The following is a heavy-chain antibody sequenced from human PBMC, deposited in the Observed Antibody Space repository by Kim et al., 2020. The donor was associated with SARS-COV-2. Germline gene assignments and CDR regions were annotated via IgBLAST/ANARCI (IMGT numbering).Heavy chain of an antibody. V-gene: IGHV3-33*01. D-gene: IGHD2-2*01. CDR3: ARDATARYCSCTSCMGWFDP. CDR2: IWYDGSNK. J-gene: IGHJ5*02. CDR1: GFTFSSYG. Sequence: GGSLRLSCVASGFTFSSYGMHWVRQAPGKGLEWVAVIWYDGSNKYYADSVKGRFTISRDNSKNTLYLQMNSLRAEDTAVYYCARDATARYCSCTSCMGWFDPWGQGTLVTVSS.